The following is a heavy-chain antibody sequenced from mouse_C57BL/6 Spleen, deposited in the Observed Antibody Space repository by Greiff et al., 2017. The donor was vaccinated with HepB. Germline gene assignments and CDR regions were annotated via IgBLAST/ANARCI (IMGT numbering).Heavy chain of an antibody. CDR3: ARLFTSYYYGSSWAMDY. D-gene: IGHD1-1*01. CDR1: GYTFTSYW. CDR2: IDPNSGGT. Sequence: QVQLQQSGAELVKPGASVKLSCKASGYTFTSYWMHWVKQRPGRGLEWIGRIDPNSGGTKYNEKFKSKATLTVVKPSSTAYMQLSSLTSEDSAVYYCARLFTSYYYGSSWAMDYWGQGTSVTVSS. V-gene: IGHV1-72*01. J-gene: IGHJ4*01.